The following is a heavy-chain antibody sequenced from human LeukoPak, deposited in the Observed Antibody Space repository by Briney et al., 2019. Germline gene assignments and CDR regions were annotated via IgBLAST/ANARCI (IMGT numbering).Heavy chain of an antibody. Sequence: ASVKVSCKASGYTFTSYGISWVRQAPGQGLEWMGWISAYNGNTKYAEKFQGRVTMTTDTPTSTAYMELSSLRSEDTAVYYCARGFRIAANWFDPWGQGTLVTVSS. J-gene: IGHJ5*02. D-gene: IGHD6-13*01. CDR2: ISAYNGNT. V-gene: IGHV1-18*01. CDR3: ARGFRIAANWFDP. CDR1: GYTFTSYG.